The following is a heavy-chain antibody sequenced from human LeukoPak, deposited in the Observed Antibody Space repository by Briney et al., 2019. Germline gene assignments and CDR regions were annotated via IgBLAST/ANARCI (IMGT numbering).Heavy chain of an antibody. CDR2: INWNSGRR. J-gene: IGHJ4*02. CDR1: GFPFEDYG. D-gene: IGHD3-22*01. CDR3: VKGGDSGYYYRDFFDN. Sequence: GGSLRLSCVASGFPFEDYGMQWVRQAPGRGLEWVAGINWNSGRRGSLDSVKGRFTISRDNAKNSLYLQMNSLRPEDTALYYCVKGGDSGYYYRDFFDNWGQGTLVTVSS. V-gene: IGHV3-9*01.